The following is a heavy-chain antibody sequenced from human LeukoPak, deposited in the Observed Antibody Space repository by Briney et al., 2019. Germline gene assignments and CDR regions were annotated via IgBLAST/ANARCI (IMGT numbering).Heavy chain of an antibody. CDR2: IYYSGST. V-gene: IGHV4-4*07. CDR1: GGSISSYY. J-gene: IGHJ5*02. CDR3: ARDKGGYDFDNWFDP. Sequence: PSETLSLTCTVSGGSISSYYWSWIRQPAGKGLEWIGSIYYSGSTYYNPSLKSRVTISVDTSKNQFSLKLSSVTAADTAVYYCARDKGGYDFDNWFDPWGQGTLVTVSS. D-gene: IGHD5-12*01.